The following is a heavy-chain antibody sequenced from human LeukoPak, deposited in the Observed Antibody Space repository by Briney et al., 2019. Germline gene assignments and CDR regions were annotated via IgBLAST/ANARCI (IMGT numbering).Heavy chain of an antibody. V-gene: IGHV3-30-3*01. D-gene: IGHD3-22*01. CDR3: ASSRVQVVPTDFDY. CDR2: ISYDGSNK. Sequence: PGGSLRLSCAASGFTFSSYAMHWVRQAPGKGLEWVAVISYDGSNKYYADSVKGRFTISRDNSKNTLYLQMNSLRAEDTAVYYCASSRVQVVPTDFDYWGQGTLVTVSS. J-gene: IGHJ4*02. CDR1: GFTFSSYA.